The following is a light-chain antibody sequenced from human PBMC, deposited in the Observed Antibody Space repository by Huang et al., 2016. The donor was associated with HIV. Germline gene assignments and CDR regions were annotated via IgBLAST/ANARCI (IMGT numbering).Light chain of an antibody. CDR1: QKINSN. CDR3: QQYNNWPPVT. Sequence: EVVMTQSPATLSVSPGERATLSCRASQKINSNLAWYQQKPGQTPRLLIYGASTRAAGIPARFSGSGSGTEFTLTISSLQSEDFAVYYCQQYNNWPPVTFGQGTKLEIK. J-gene: IGKJ2*01. V-gene: IGKV3-15*01. CDR2: GAS.